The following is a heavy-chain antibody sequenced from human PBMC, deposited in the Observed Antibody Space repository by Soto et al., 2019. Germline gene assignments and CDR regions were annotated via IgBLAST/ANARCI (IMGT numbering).Heavy chain of an antibody. CDR3: VKGEYYYDSSGYYFDY. CDR2: ISINGGST. CDR1: GFTFSMYA. V-gene: IGHV3-64D*06. J-gene: IGHJ4*02. Sequence: TGGALRLSCSASGFTFSMYAMHWVRQAPGKGLEYVSSISINGGSTHYADSVKGRFTISRDDSKNTQYLQMSSLRADDTALYYCVKGEYYYDSSGYYFDYWGQGTLVTVSS. D-gene: IGHD3-22*01.